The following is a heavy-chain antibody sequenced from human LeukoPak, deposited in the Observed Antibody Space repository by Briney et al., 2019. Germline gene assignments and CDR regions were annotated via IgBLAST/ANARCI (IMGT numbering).Heavy chain of an antibody. CDR2: TYYSGST. V-gene: IGHV4-59*02. CDR3: VRDYDRYCTGGSCYSHAFDI. CDR1: GGSVYSYF. Sequence: PSETLSLTCTVSGGSVYSYFWSWIRQPPGKGLEWIGHTYYSGSTKHNPSLRSRVTISLDTSNNQVSLKLRSVTAADTAVYYCVRDYDRYCTGGSCYSHAFDIWGQGTGVTVSS. D-gene: IGHD2-15*01. J-gene: IGHJ3*02.